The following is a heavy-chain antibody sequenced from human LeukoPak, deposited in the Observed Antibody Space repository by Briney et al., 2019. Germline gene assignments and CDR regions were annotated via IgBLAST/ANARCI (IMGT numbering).Heavy chain of an antibody. CDR3: AHVGAVAGDDAFDI. D-gene: IGHD6-19*01. CDR2: ISAYNGNT. J-gene: IGHJ3*02. CDR1: GYTFTSYG. V-gene: IGHV1-18*01. Sequence: ASVKVSCKASGYTFTSYGISWVRQAPGQGLEWMGWISAYNGNTNYAQKLQGRVTMTTDTSTSTAYMELRGLRSDDTAVYYCAHVGAVAGDDAFDIWGQGTMVTVSS.